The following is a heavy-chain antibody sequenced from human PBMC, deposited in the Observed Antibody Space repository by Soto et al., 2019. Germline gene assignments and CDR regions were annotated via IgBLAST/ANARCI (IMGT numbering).Heavy chain of an antibody. CDR1: GGTFRTYA. V-gene: IGHV1-69*12. J-gene: IGHJ6*02. CDR3: AKGAVAGTPTSYYYSGMAV. Sequence: QVQLLQSGAEVKKPGSSVRVSCEASGGTFRTYAISWVRQAPGQGLEWMGEIIPIFGTVNYAQKFQGRVTITADESTTTVYMDRRSLRSEDTAVYYCAKGAVAGTPTSYYYSGMAVWGQGTTVTVSS. CDR2: IIPIFGTV. D-gene: IGHD6-19*01.